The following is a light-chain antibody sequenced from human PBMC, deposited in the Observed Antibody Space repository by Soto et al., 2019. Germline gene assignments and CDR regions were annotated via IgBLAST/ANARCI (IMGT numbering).Light chain of an antibody. Sequence: EVVLTQSPDTLSLSPGERATLSCRASQTVSSNYLAWYQQKPGQAPRLLIYGASSRATGIPDRFSGSGSGTDFTLTISGLEPEDFAVYYCQRYGRSPLRYTFGHGTKLEIK. J-gene: IGKJ2*01. CDR1: QTVSSNY. CDR2: GAS. CDR3: QRYGRSPLRYT. V-gene: IGKV3-20*01.